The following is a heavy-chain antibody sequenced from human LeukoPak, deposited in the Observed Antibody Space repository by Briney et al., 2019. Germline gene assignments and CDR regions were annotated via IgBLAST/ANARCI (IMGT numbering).Heavy chain of an antibody. CDR2: TFYSGNV. Sequence: SETLPLTCTVSDGSINFYYWHWMRQPPGKGLEWIGHTFYSGNVKYNPSLESRVTISVDRSRNQISLNLNSVTAADTAVYYCAKGGPEASAGLSWFDPWGQGALVTVSS. J-gene: IGHJ5*02. V-gene: IGHV4-59*01. CDR3: AKGGPEASAGLSWFDP. CDR1: DGSINFYY. D-gene: IGHD1-14*01.